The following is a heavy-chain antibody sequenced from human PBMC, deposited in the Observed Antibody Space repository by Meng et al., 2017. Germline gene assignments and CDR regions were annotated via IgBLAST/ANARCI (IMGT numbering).Heavy chain of an antibody. D-gene: IGHD2-21*02. CDR2: IIPIFGTA. CDR1: GGTFSSYA. V-gene: IGHV1-69*01. Sequence: QVQLVSLGAEVKKPGSSVNVSCKASGGTFSSYAISWVRQAPGQGLEWMGGIIPIFGTANYAQKFQGRVTITADESTSTAYMELSSLRSEDTAVYYCAREGPCGGDCSGFDYWGQGTLVTVSS. J-gene: IGHJ4*02. CDR3: AREGPCGGDCSGFDY.